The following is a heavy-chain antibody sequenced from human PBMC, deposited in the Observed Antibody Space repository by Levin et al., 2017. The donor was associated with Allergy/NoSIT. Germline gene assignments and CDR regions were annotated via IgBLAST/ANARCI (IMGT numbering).Heavy chain of an antibody. Sequence: SQTLSLTCTVSGGSISSYYWSWIRQPPGKGLEWIGYIYYSGSTNYNPSLKSRVTISVDTSKNQFSLKLSSVTAADTAVYYCARATGADAFDIWGQGTMVTVSS. V-gene: IGHV4-59*01. CDR1: GGSISSYY. CDR3: ARATGADAFDI. CDR2: IYYSGST. J-gene: IGHJ3*02. D-gene: IGHD3-9*01.